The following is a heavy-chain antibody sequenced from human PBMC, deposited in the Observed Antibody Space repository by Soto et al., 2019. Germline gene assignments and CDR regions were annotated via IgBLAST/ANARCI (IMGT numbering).Heavy chain of an antibody. D-gene: IGHD6-25*01. J-gene: IGHJ4*01. CDR1: GYNFTAFW. V-gene: IGHV5-51*01. Sequence: PGESLKISCKVSGYNFTAFWLGWVRQMPGKGLEWMANIHPLDSETNYGPSFQGQVTISADKSITTAFLHWSSLKASDTGIYFCAKLGFPGAIYFDSWGQEAWSPSPQ. CDR2: IHPLDSET. CDR3: AKLGFPGAIYFDS.